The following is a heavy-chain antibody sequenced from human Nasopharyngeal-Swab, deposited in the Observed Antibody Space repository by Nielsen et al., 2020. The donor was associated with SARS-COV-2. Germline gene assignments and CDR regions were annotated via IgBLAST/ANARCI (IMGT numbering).Heavy chain of an antibody. D-gene: IGHD6-19*01. CDR2: IWYDGSNK. Sequence: EGSLRLSCAASGFTFSSYGMHWVRQAPGKGLEWVAVIWYDGSNKYYADSVKGRFTISRDNSKNTLYLQMNSLRAEDTAVYYCARDVPIAVAGTWGDYWGQGTLVTVSS. CDR3: ARDVPIAVAGTWGDY. CDR1: GFTFSSYG. V-gene: IGHV3-33*01. J-gene: IGHJ4*02.